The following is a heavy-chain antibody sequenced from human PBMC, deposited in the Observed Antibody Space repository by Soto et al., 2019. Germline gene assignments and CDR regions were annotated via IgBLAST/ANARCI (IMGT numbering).Heavy chain of an antibody. Sequence: QVQLQESGPGLVKPSQTLSLTCTVSGGSISSGGYYWSWTRQHPGKGLEWIGYIYYSGSTYYNPSLKKQVTIAVDTSKDPCSLKLSSVTAADTAVDYCARSVFPWGQGTQVTVSS. V-gene: IGHV4-31*01. CDR1: GGSISSGGYY. CDR3: ARSVFP. CDR2: IYYSGST. J-gene: IGHJ5*02.